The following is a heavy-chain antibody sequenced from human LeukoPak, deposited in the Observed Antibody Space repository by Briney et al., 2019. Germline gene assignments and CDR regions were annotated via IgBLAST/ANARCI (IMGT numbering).Heavy chain of an antibody. V-gene: IGHV4-4*02. Sequence: SGTLSLTCAVSGGSISITNWCSWVRQPPGKGLEWIGSIYYSGSTYYNPSLKSRVTISVDTSQNQFSLKLTSVTAADTAVYYCARLTSLHYYDSPGAPDYWGQGTLVTVSS. CDR2: IYYSGST. J-gene: IGHJ4*02. D-gene: IGHD3-22*01. CDR3: ARLTSLHYYDSPGAPDY. CDR1: GGSISITNW.